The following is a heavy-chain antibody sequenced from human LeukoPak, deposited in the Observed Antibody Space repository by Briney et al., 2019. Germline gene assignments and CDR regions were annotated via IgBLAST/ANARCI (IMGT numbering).Heavy chain of an antibody. CDR1: GSTFTDYH. CDR3: TRGEYSNGYPYRLDS. V-gene: IGHV1-2*02. Sequence: ASVNVSCKASGSTFTDYHINWVRQASGQGPEWRGWINPKSGDAKYAQAFQGRVTMTRDTSISTAYMELNRLRFDDTAMYYCTRGEYSNGYPYRLDSWGQGTLVTVSS. D-gene: IGHD3-16*01. J-gene: IGHJ4*02. CDR2: INPKSGDA.